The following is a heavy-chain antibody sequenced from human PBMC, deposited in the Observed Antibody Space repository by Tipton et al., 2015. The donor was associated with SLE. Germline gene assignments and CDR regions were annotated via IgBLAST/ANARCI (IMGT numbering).Heavy chain of an antibody. CDR1: GYSISSGYY. D-gene: IGHD3-10*01. CDR2: IYHSGST. J-gene: IGHJ4*02. CDR3: ARDKGITMVRGVIDY. V-gene: IGHV4-38-2*02. Sequence: TLSLTCTVSGYSISSGYYWGWIRQPPGKGLEWIGSIYHSGSTYYNPSLKSRVTISVDTSKNQFSLKLSSVTAADTAVYYCARDKGITMVRGVIDYWGQGTLVTVSS.